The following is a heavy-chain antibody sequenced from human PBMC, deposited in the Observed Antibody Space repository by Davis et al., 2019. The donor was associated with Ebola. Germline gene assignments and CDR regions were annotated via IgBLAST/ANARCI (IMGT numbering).Heavy chain of an antibody. V-gene: IGHV4-39*07. Sequence: MPGGSLRLSCTVSGGSISSSSYYWGWIRQPPGKGLEWIGSIYYSGSTYYNPSLKSRVTISVDTSKNQFSLKLSSVTAADTALYYCARDKVPAAPGGGYYYGMDVWGKGTTVTVSS. CDR2: IYYSGST. CDR3: ARDKVPAAPGGGYYYGMDV. J-gene: IGHJ6*04. CDR1: GGSISSSSYY. D-gene: IGHD2-2*01.